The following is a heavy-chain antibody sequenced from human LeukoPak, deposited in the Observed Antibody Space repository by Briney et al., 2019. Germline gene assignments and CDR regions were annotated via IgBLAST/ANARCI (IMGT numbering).Heavy chain of an antibody. CDR2: ISSSSSDI. D-gene: IGHD6-19*01. CDR1: QFNFHNYG. V-gene: IGHV3-21*04. CDR3: AKWAGYSSGWYGS. Sequence: PGGSLRLSFTTPQFNFHNYGLTWVRQAPGKGLEWVSFISSSSSDIYYADSVKGRFTVSRDNAKNTLYLQMNSLRAEDTAVYYCAKWAGYSSGWYGSWGQGTLVTVSS. J-gene: IGHJ5*01.